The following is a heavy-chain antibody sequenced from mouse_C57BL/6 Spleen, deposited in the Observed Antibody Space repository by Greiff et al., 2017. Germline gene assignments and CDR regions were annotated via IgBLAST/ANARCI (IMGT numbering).Heavy chain of an antibody. D-gene: IGHD2-4*01. CDR2: IYPGSGST. CDR3: ARSDDYDRSWFAY. CDR1: GYTFTSYW. Sequence: VQLQQPGAELVKPGASVKMSCKASGYTFTSYWITWVKQRPGQGLEWIGDIYPGSGSTNYNEKFKSKATLTVDTSSSTAYMQLSSLTSEDSAVYYCARSDDYDRSWFAYWGQGTLVTVSA. J-gene: IGHJ3*01. V-gene: IGHV1-55*01.